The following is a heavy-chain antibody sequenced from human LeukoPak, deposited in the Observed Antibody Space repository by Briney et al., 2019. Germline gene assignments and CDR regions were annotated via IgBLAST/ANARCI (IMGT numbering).Heavy chain of an antibody. CDR3: AREFTPIGSPSFDY. CDR1: GFTFSSYA. CDR2: ISGSGGST. J-gene: IGHJ4*02. D-gene: IGHD3-10*01. V-gene: IGHV3-23*01. Sequence: PGGSLRLSCAASGFTFSSYAMSWVRQAPGKGLEWVSAISGSGGSTYYADSVKGRFTISRDNSKNTLYLQMNSLRAEDTAAYYCAREFTPIGSPSFDYWGQGTLVTVSS.